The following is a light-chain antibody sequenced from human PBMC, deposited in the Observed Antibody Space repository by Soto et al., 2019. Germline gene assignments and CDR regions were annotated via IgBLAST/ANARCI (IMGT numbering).Light chain of an antibody. CDR1: SSDVGGYNY. CDR2: EVS. CDR3: SSYAGSNNLV. V-gene: IGLV2-8*01. J-gene: IGLJ3*02. Sequence: QSALTQPPSASGSPGQSVTISCTGTSSDVGGYNYVSWYQQHPGTAPKLMIYEVSERPSGVSDRFSGSKSGNTASLTVSGLQADDEADYYCSSYAGSNNLVFGGGTKLTVL.